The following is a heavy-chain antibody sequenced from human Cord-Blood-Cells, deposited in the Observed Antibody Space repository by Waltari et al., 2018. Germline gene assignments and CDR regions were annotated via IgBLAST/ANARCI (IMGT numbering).Heavy chain of an antibody. CDR3: ARGLLNAFDI. CDR2: IYYSGST. D-gene: IGHD1-26*01. J-gene: IGHJ3*02. Sequence: QVQLQESGPGLVKPSETLSLTCTVSGGSISSHYWSWIRQPPGKGLEWIGYIYYSGSTNYNPSLKSRGTISVDTSKNQFSLKLSAVTAADTAVYYCARGLLNAFDIWGQGTMVTVSS. CDR1: GGSISSHY. V-gene: IGHV4-59*11.